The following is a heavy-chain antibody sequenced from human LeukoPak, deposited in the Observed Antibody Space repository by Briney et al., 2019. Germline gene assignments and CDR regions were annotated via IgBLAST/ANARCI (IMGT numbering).Heavy chain of an antibody. CDR3: ARGLPEPYSGTYDY. CDR1: GYTFTSYD. CDR2: MNPNSGNT. D-gene: IGHD1-26*01. V-gene: IGHV1-8*01. Sequence: ASVKVSCKASGYTFTSYDINWVQQATGQGLEWMGWMNPNSGNTGYAQKFQGRVTMTRNTSISTAYMELSSLRSEDTAVYYCARGLPEPYSGTYDYWGQGTLVTVSS. J-gene: IGHJ4*02.